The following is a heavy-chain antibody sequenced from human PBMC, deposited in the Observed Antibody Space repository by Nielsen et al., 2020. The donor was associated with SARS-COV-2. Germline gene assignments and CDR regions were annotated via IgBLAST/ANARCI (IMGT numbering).Heavy chain of an antibody. D-gene: IGHD5-18*01. CDR1: GFTFTSSA. CDR3: ARKSEGYSYGFYYYGMDV. Sequence: SVKVSCKASGFTFTSSAVQWVRQARGQRLEWIGWIVVGSGNTNYAQKFQERVTITRDMSTSTAYMELSSLRSEDTAVYYCARKSEGYSYGFYYYGMDVWGQGTTVTVSS. J-gene: IGHJ6*02. V-gene: IGHV1-58*01. CDR2: IVVGSGNT.